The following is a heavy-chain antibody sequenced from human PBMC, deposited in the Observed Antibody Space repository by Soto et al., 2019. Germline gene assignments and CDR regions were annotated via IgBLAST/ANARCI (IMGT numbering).Heavy chain of an antibody. V-gene: IGHV3-11*01. D-gene: IGHD3-16*01. CDR1: GFRLSDYY. J-gene: IGHJ4*02. Sequence: GSLRLSCAASGFRLSDYYMGWVRQAPGRGLEWISYIPAGATDTFYADSVKGRFTVSRDNAENSLFLQMNSLRVEDTAVYYCARSNYGLDYWGQGTLVTVSS. CDR2: IPAGATDT. CDR3: ARSNYGLDY.